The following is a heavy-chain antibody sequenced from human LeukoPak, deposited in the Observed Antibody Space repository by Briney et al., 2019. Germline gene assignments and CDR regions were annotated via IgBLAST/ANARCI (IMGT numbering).Heavy chain of an antibody. CDR1: GYTFTGYY. Sequence: ASVKVSCKASGYTFTGYYMHWVRQAPGQGLEWMGWINPNSGGTNYAQKSQGRVTMTRDTSISTAYMELSRLRSDDTAVYYCAGTYYYDSGGYWLAFDIWGQGTMVTVSS. J-gene: IGHJ3*02. CDR2: INPNSGGT. V-gene: IGHV1-2*02. CDR3: AGTYYYDSGGYWLAFDI. D-gene: IGHD3-22*01.